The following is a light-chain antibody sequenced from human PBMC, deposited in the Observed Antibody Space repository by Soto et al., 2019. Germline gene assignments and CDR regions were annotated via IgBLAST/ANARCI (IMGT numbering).Light chain of an antibody. CDR2: SNN. CDR3: CSYAGSYTSLYV. V-gene: IGLV1-44*01. Sequence: QSVLTQPPSASGTPGQRVTISCSGSSSNIGSNTVNWYQQLPGTAPKLLIYSNNQRPSGVPDRFSGSKSGTSASLAISGLQSEDEADYYCCSYAGSYTSLYVFGTGTKVTVL. CDR1: SSNIGSNT. J-gene: IGLJ1*01.